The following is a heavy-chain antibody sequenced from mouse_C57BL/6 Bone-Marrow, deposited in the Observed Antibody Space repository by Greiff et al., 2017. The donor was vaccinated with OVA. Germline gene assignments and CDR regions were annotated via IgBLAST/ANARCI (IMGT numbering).Heavy chain of an antibody. CDR3: ARGYGSPHWYFDV. Sequence: SGGGLVQPGESLKLSCESNEYEFPSHDMSWVRKTPEKRLELVAAINSDGGSTYYPDTMERRFIISRDNTKKTLYLQMSSLRSEDTACYYCARGYGSPHWYFDVWGTGTTVTVSS. V-gene: IGHV5-2*01. CDR2: INSDGGST. D-gene: IGHD1-1*01. CDR1: EYEFPSHD. J-gene: IGHJ1*03.